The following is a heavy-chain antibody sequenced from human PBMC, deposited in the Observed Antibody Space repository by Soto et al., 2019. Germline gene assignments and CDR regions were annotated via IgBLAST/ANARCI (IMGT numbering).Heavy chain of an antibody. D-gene: IGHD2-8*01. CDR1: GYTFTSYG. CDR2: ISAYNGNT. Sequence: QVQLVQSGAEVKKPGASVKVSCKASGYTFTSYGISWVRQAPGQGLEWMGWISAYNGNTNYAQKLQGRVTMTTDTSTSRAYMELRSLRSDDTAVYYCARDDIVLMVYARSNAFDIWGQGTMVTVSS. CDR3: ARDDIVLMVYARSNAFDI. J-gene: IGHJ3*02. V-gene: IGHV1-18*01.